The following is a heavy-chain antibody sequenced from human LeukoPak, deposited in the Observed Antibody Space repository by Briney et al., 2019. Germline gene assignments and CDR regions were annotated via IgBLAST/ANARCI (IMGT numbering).Heavy chain of an antibody. CDR1: GGTFSSYA. CDR3: ARDRYDSSGYYYEFDY. D-gene: IGHD3-22*01. V-gene: IGHV1-69*04. J-gene: IGHJ4*02. Sequence: GASVKVSCKASGGTFSSYAISWVRQAPGQGLEWMGRIIPIFGIANYAQKFQGRVTITADKSTSTAYMELSSLRSEDTAVYYCARDRYDSSGYYYEFDYWGQGTLVTVSS. CDR2: IIPIFGIA.